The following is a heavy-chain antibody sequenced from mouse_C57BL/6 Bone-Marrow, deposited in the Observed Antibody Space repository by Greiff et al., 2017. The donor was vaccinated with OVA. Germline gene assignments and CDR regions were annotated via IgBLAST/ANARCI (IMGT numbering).Heavy chain of an antibody. CDR3: ARDAPGYLWYFDV. CDR1: GFTFSDFY. V-gene: IGHV7-1*01. J-gene: IGHJ1*03. Sequence: EVQRVESGGGLVQSGRSLRLSCATSGFTFSDFYMEWVRQAPGKGLEWIAASRNKANDYTTEYSASVKGRFNVSRDTSQSILYLQMNALRAEDTAIYYCARDAPGYLWYFDVWGTGTTVTVSS. CDR2: SRNKANDYTT. D-gene: IGHD2-3*01.